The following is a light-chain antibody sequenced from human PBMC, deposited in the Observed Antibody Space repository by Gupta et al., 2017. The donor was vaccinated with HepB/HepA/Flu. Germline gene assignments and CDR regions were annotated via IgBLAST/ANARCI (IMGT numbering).Light chain of an antibody. V-gene: IGKV4-1*01. CDR3: QQYYDTPSIT. J-gene: IGKJ5*01. CDR1: QSLSPSSTNRNY. Sequence: DIVMTQSPDFLAVSLGERATINCKSSQSLSPSSTNRNYLAWYQQKPGQPPKLLIYWASIRESGVPDRFSGSGSGTDFTLTISSLQAEDVAVYYCQQYYDTPSITFGQGTRLEIK. CDR2: WAS.